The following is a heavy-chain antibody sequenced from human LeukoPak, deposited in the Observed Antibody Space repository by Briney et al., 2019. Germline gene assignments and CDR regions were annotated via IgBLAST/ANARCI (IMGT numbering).Heavy chain of an antibody. J-gene: IGHJ4*02. CDR2: ISASNGNT. Sequence: ASVKVSCKASGYTFTNYGISWVRQAPGQGLEWMGWISASNGNTDYAQNLQGRVTMTTDTLTSTAYMELSSLRSDDTAVYYCARDQSLVAYGSTWFDYWGQGTPVTVSS. CDR3: ARDQSLVAYGSTWFDY. V-gene: IGHV1-18*01. D-gene: IGHD6-13*01. CDR1: GYTFTNYG.